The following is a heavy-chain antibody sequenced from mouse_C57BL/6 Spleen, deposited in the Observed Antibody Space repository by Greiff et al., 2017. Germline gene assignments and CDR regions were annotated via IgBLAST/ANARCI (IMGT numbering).Heavy chain of an antibody. CDR3: ARDPDYYDSSSYAMDY. CDR2: ISYDGSN. CDR1: GYSITSGYY. D-gene: IGHD1-1*01. Sequence: EVQLQQSGPGLVKPSQSLSLTCSVTGYSITSGYYWNWIRQFPGNKLEWMGYISYDGSNNYNPSLKNRISITRDTSKNQFFLKLNSVTTEDTATYYCARDPDYYDSSSYAMDYWGQGTSVTVSS. V-gene: IGHV3-6*01. J-gene: IGHJ4*01.